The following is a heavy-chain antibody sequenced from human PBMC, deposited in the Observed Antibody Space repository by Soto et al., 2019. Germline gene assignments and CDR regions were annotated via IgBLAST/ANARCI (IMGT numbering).Heavy chain of an antibody. CDR3: ATRSPAFDY. CDR2: ITTDKGKT. V-gene: IGHV1-18*01. Sequence: QVQLVQSGPEVKKPGASVKVSCKTSGYTFTSYGISWVRQAPGQGLEWMGWITTDKGKTNYAQKFQGRVTMTTDTSTSTCYMELRSLRSDDTAVYYCATRSPAFDYWGQGTLVTVST. J-gene: IGHJ4*02. CDR1: GYTFTSYG.